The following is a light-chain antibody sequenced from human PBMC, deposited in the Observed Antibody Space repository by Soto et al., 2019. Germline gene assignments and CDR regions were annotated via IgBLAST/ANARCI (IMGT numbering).Light chain of an antibody. Sequence: IQMTQSPSSLSASVGDRVTITCGASPSISSYLNWYQQKPGKAPKLLIYATSNLQSGVPSRFSGSGSGTDFTVTISSLQPEDFATYYCQQSSSTPQTFGGGTKVDIK. CDR1: PSISSY. V-gene: IGKV1-39*01. CDR2: ATS. J-gene: IGKJ4*01. CDR3: QQSSSTPQT.